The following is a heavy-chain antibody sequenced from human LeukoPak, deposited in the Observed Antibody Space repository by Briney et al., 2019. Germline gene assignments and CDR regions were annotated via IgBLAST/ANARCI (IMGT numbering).Heavy chain of an antibody. Sequence: SVTLSLTCTVSGGSISSSSYYWGWIRQPPGKGLEWIGFIYYSGSTYYNPSLKSRVTISVDTSKNQFSLKLSSVTAADTAVYYCARDMKGLDAFDIWGQGTMVTVSS. CDR2: IYYSGST. CDR1: GGSISSSSYY. J-gene: IGHJ3*02. D-gene: IGHD3-16*01. CDR3: ARDMKGLDAFDI. V-gene: IGHV4-39*07.